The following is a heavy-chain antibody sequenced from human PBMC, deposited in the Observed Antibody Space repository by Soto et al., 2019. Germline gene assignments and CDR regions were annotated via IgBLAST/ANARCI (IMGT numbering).Heavy chain of an antibody. J-gene: IGHJ4*02. V-gene: IGHV3-15*01. D-gene: IGHD6-6*01. CDR1: GFTFSNAW. Sequence: PGGSLRLSCAASGFTFSNAWMSWVRQAPGKGLEWVGRIKSKTDGGTTDYAAPVKGRFTISKDDSKNTLYLQMNSLKTEDTAVYYCTTDSGRSSSPLGGYWGQGTLVTVSS. CDR3: TTDSGRSSSPLGGY. CDR2: IKSKTDGGTT.